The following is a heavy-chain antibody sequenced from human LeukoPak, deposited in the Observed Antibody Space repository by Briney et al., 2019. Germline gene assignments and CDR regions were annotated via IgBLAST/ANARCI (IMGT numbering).Heavy chain of an antibody. CDR1: GFMFSSNW. CDR3: ARGRENYVWGSYRFPDY. Sequence: GGSLRLSCAASGFMFSSNWMSWVRLAPGKGLEWVANIKEDGTETYYVDSVKGRFTISRDNAKNSLYLQMNSLRAEDTAVYYCARGRENYVWGSYRFPDYWGQGTLVTVSS. D-gene: IGHD3-16*02. CDR2: IKEDGTET. V-gene: IGHV3-7*03. J-gene: IGHJ4*02.